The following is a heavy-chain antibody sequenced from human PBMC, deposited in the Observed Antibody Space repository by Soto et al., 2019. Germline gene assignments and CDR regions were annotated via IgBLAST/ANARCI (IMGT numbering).Heavy chain of an antibody. V-gene: IGHV3-23*01. CDR2: ISGSGGST. J-gene: IGHJ4*02. CDR3: AKDRGSSSWYEGGFDY. CDR1: GFTFSSYA. D-gene: IGHD6-13*01. Sequence: GGSLRLSCAASGFTFSSYAMSWVRQAPGKGLEWVSAISGSGGSTYYADSVKGRFTISRDNSKNTLYLQMNSLRAEDTAVYYCAKDRGSSSWYEGGFDYWGQGTLVTVSS.